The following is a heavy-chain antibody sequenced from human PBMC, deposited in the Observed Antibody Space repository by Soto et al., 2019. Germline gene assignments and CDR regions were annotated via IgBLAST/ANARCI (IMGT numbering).Heavy chain of an antibody. J-gene: IGHJ3*02. V-gene: IGHV4-59*08. CDR2: IYYSGST. Sequence: SETLSLTCTVSGGSISSYYWSWIRQPPGKGLEWIGYIYYSGSTNYNPSLKSRFTISVDTSKNQFSLKLSSVTAADTAVYYCARCGTYYDILTGYDAFDIWGQGTMVTVSS. D-gene: IGHD3-9*01. CDR3: ARCGTYYDILTGYDAFDI. CDR1: GGSISSYY.